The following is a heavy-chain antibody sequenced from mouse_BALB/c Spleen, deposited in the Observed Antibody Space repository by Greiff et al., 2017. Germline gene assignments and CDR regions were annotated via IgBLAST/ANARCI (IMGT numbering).Heavy chain of an antibody. CDR2: IDPENGNT. D-gene: IGHD1-2*01. CDR3: ASQYYGPRRYCDY. J-gene: IGHJ2*01. CDR1: GFNIKDYY. Sequence: VQLQQSGAELVRPGALVKLSCKASGFNIKDYYMHWVKQRPEQGLEWIGWIDPENGNTIYDPKFQGKASITADTSSNTAYLQLSSLTSEDTAVYYCASQYYGPRRYCDYWGQGTTLTVSS. V-gene: IGHV14-1*02.